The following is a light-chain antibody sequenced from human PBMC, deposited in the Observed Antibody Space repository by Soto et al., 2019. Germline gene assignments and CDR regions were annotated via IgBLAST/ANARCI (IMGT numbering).Light chain of an antibody. CDR3: QQRDNWPWT. V-gene: IGKV3-11*01. CDR1: QSIRSN. Sequence: EIVLTQSPATLSLSPGERATLPCRASQSIRSNLAWYQHKPGQAPRLLIYDASNRATGIPGRFSGSGSGTDFTLTISNLEPEDFAVYYCQQRDNWPWTFGQGAKVEIK. J-gene: IGKJ1*01. CDR2: DAS.